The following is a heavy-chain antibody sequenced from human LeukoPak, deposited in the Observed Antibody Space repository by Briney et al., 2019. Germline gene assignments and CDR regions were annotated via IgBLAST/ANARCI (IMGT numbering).Heavy chain of an antibody. D-gene: IGHD6-19*01. V-gene: IGHV3-23*01. J-gene: IGHJ4*02. Sequence: GGSLRLSCAASGFTVSSYAMSWVRLAPGKGLGWVSAISGSGGSTYYADCVKGRFTISRDDPKKTLYLQMNSLRADDTAVYYCARDYSSGLGLCWGQGTLVTVSS. CDR2: ISGSGGST. CDR3: ARDYSSGLGLC. CDR1: GFTVSSYA.